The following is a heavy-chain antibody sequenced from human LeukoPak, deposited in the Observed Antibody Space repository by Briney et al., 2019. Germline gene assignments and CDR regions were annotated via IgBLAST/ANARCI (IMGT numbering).Heavy chain of an antibody. CDR3: AKDYVMVRGVIAGRYFDY. CDR2: INSEGKTT. J-gene: IGHJ4*02. V-gene: IGHV3-74*01. D-gene: IGHD3-10*01. Sequence: GGSLRLSCAASGFTFSSYWMYWVRQGPGKGLVWVSRINSEGKTTHYADSVKGRFTISRDNSKNTLYLQMNSLRAEDTAVYYCAKDYVMVRGVIAGRYFDYWGQGTLVTVSS. CDR1: GFTFSSYW.